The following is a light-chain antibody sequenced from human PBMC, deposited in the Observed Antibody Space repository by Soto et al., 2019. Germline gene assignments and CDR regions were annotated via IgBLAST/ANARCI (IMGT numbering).Light chain of an antibody. J-gene: IGKJ5*01. V-gene: IGKV1-12*01. CDR1: QGISSW. CDR3: QQATSFPIT. CDR2: AAS. Sequence: DIQMTQSPSSVSASVGDRVTITCRASQGISSWLAWYQKKPGKAPNLLIYAASSLQSGVPSRFSGSESGTDFTLNISSLQPEDCAIYFCQQATSFPITFGQGTRLEIK.